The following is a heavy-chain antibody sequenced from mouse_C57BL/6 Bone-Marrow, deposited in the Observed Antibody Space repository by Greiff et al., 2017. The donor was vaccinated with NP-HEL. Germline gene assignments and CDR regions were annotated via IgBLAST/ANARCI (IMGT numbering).Heavy chain of an antibody. CDR3: AREEVHYYGSSY. J-gene: IGHJ2*01. Sequence: VQLQQSGAELARPGASVKLSCKASGYTFTSYGISWVKQRTGQGLEWIGEIYPRSGNTYYNEKFKGKATLTADKSSSTAYMELRSLTSEDSAVYFWAREEVHYYGSSYWGQGTTLTVSS. CDR2: IYPRSGNT. CDR1: GYTFTSYG. V-gene: IGHV1-81*01. D-gene: IGHD1-1*01.